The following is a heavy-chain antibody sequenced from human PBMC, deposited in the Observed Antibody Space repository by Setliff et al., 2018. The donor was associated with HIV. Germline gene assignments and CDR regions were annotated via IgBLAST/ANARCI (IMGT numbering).Heavy chain of an antibody. CDR2: IYTSGST. CDR3: ASHIAVGPLGYFDY. Sequence: SETLSLTCTVSGGSISSKSYYWSWIRQPAGKGLEWIGHIYTSGSTNYNPSLKSRLTISVDRSKNQFSLKLRSVTAADTAVYYCASHIAVGPLGYFDYWGQGTPVTVSS. D-gene: IGHD6-19*01. CDR1: GGSISSKSYY. V-gene: IGHV4-61*09. J-gene: IGHJ4*02.